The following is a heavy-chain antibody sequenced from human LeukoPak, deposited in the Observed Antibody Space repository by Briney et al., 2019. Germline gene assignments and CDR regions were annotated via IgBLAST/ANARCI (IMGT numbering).Heavy chain of an antibody. CDR1: GYSISTGSY. CDR2: IQYRGDS. D-gene: IGHD4-11*01. V-gene: IGHV4-38-2*02. Sequence: PSETLSLTCTVSGYSISTGSYWGWIRQPAGKGLEWIRNIQYRGDSYYNPSLKSRVTISLDTSKNQFSLRLNSVTAADTAVYYCANAYSRYDPFDVWGQGTMVTVSS. CDR3: ANAYSRYDPFDV. J-gene: IGHJ3*01.